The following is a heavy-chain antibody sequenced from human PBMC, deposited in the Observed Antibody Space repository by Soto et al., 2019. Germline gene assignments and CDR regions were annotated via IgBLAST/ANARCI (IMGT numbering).Heavy chain of an antibody. V-gene: IGHV3-23*01. Sequence: PGGSLRLSCAASGFTFSSYAMSWVRQAPGKGLEWVSVISGSGGSTYYADSVKGRFTISRDNSKNTLYLQMNSLRAEDTAVYYCASSRRVDSSGYYYSYYYYGMDVWGQGTTVTVSS. J-gene: IGHJ6*02. CDR1: GFTFSSYA. CDR3: ASSRRVDSSGYYYSYYYYGMDV. D-gene: IGHD3-22*01. CDR2: ISGSGGST.